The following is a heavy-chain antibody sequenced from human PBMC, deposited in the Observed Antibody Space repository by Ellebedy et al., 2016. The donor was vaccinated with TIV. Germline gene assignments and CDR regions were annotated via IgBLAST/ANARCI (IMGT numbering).Heavy chain of an antibody. J-gene: IGHJ4*02. CDR2: INVDNDNT. CDR3: ARAGHGDYYDY. CDR1: GYTFTTYA. D-gene: IGHD4-17*01. Sequence: ASVKVSXXASGYTFTTYAMHWVRQAPGQRLEWMGWINVDNDNTKYSQKFQGRVTITRDTSAATGYMELSSLRSEDTAVYYCARAGHGDYYDYWGQGTPVTVSS. V-gene: IGHV1-3*01.